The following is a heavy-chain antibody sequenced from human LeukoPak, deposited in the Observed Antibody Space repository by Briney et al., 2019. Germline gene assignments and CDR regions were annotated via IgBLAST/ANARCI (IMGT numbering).Heavy chain of an antibody. Sequence: ASVKVSCKASGYTFTCYYMHWVRQAPGQGLEWMGWINPNSGGTNYAQKFQGRVTMTRDTSISTAYMELSRLRSDDTAVYYCARDRELDDAFDIWGQGTMVTVSS. CDR1: GYTFTCYY. CDR2: INPNSGGT. D-gene: IGHD1-1*01. J-gene: IGHJ3*02. V-gene: IGHV1-2*02. CDR3: ARDRELDDAFDI.